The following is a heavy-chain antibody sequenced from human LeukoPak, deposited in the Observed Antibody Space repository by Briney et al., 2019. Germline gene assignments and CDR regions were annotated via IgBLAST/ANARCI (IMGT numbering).Heavy chain of an antibody. D-gene: IGHD1-14*01. CDR2: INTDGRST. CDR3: ARDFGGSRIQPGSDF. CDR1: GFTFSSYW. J-gene: IGHJ4*02. Sequence: GGSLRLSCAASGFTFSSYWMHWVRQAPGKGLVWVSRINTDGRSTTYAASVKGRFTISRDNAKNTLYLQINSLTAEDTALYYCARDFGGSRIQPGSDFWGQGSLVIVSS. V-gene: IGHV3-74*01.